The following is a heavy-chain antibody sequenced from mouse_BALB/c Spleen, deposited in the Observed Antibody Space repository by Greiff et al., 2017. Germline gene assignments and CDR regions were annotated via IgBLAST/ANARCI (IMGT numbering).Heavy chain of an antibody. Sequence: QVQLQQPGAELVKPGASVKLSCKASGYTFTSYWMHWVKQRPGQGLEWIGEINPSNGRTNYNEKFKGKATLTVDKSSSTAYMQLSSLTSEDSAVYYCARSGYRSVFDYWGQGTTLTVSS. CDR3: ARSGYRSVFDY. CDR2: INPSNGRT. J-gene: IGHJ2*01. CDR1: GYTFTSYW. D-gene: IGHD2-14*01. V-gene: IGHV1S81*02.